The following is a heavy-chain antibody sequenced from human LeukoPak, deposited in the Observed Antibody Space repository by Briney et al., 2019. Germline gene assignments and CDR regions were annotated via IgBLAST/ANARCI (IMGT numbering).Heavy chain of an antibody. CDR1: GRSISSGSYY. J-gene: IGHJ3*02. D-gene: IGHD5-12*01. CDR2: IYTSGST. V-gene: IGHV4-61*02. Sequence: PSETLSLTCTVSGRSISSGSYYWSWIRQPAGMGLEWIGRIYTSGSTNYDPSLKSRVTISVDTSKNQFSLKLSSVTAADTAVYYCARSRVATDAFDIWGQGTMVTVSS. CDR3: ARSRVATDAFDI.